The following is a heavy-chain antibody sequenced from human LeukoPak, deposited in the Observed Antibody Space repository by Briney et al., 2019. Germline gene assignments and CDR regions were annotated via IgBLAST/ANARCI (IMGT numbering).Heavy chain of an antibody. V-gene: IGHV4-30-4*08. J-gene: IGHJ5*02. CDR1: GGSISSGGYY. CDR3: ARDVHSWFDP. Sequence: SETLSLTCTVSGGSISSGGYYWSWIRQPPGKGLEWIGCIYYSGSTYYNPSLKSRVTISVDTSKNQFSLKLSSVTAADTAVYYCARDVHSWFDPWGQGTLVTVSS. D-gene: IGHD2-21*01. CDR2: IYYSGST.